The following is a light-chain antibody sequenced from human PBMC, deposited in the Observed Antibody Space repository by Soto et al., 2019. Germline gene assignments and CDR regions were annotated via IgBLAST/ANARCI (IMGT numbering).Light chain of an antibody. J-gene: IGLJ2*01. CDR1: SSDVGAYNY. CDR2: EVS. Sequence: QSALTQPASVSGSPGQSITISCTGTSSDVGAYNYVSWFQQHPGKAPTLIISEVSNRPSGVSNRFSGSKSGNAASLTISDLQGEDEADYYCSSYTTNNTVVFGGGTKLTVL. CDR3: SSYTTNNTVV. V-gene: IGLV2-14*01.